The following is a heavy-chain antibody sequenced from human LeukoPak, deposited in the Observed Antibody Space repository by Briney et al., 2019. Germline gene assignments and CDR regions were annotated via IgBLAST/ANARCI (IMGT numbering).Heavy chain of an antibody. CDR2: IYYSGST. V-gene: IGHV4-59*01. D-gene: IGHD3-22*01. Sequence: SETLSLTCTVSGGSISNSYWSWLRQSPGKGLEWIGYIYYSGSTNYNPSLKSRVTISVDTSKNRFSLKLSSVTAADTAIYYCARFNYDSSGYDYMDVWGKGTTVTISS. J-gene: IGHJ6*03. CDR1: GGSISNSY. CDR3: ARFNYDSSGYDYMDV.